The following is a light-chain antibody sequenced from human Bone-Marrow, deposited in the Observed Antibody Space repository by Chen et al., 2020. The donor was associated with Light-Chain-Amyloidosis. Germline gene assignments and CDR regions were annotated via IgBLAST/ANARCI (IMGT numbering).Light chain of an antibody. J-gene: IGLJ2*01. CDR2: QDT. V-gene: IGLV3-1*01. CDR3: QAWDSSTVV. Sequence: SSELPQPPSVSVSPGQTANITCSGDKLGDKYVCWYQQKPGQSPVVVIYQDTKRPSGIPERFSGSNSGSTATLTISGTQTMDEADYYCQAWDSSTVVFGGGTRLTVL. CDR1: KLGDKY.